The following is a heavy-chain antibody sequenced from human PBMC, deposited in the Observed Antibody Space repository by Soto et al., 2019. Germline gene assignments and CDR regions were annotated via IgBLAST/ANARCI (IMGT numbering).Heavy chain of an antibody. D-gene: IGHD4-4*01. CDR2: ILHDGSAE. V-gene: IGHV3-30*03. CDR1: GFIFTSYG. CDR3: ARSRDGYSFYFYYGMDG. J-gene: IGHJ6*02. Sequence: QVQLVESGGGVVQPGRSLRLSCAASGFIFTSYGMHWVHQAPGKGLEWMALILHDGSAEYYADSVKGRFTISRDNSKNTLDLQMNSLTAEDTAVYYCARSRDGYSFYFYYGMDGWGQGTTVTVSS.